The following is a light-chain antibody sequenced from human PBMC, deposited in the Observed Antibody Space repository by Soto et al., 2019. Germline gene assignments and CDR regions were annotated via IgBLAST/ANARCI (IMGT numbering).Light chain of an antibody. CDR1: QSISSY. J-gene: IGKJ5*01. Sequence: DIQMTQSPSSLSASVGDRVTITCRASQSISSYLNWYQQKPGKAPKLLIYAASSLQSGVPSRFSGSGGGTDFTLSISSVQPEDFATYFCQQSYMDPITFGQVTRLEIK. CDR2: AAS. CDR3: QQSYMDPIT. V-gene: IGKV1-39*01.